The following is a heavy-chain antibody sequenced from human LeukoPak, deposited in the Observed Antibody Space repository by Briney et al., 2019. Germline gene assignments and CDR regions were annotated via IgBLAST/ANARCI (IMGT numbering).Heavy chain of an antibody. D-gene: IGHD3-10*01. CDR3: ARDLGPPRGFDY. CDR1: GASLSPYY. J-gene: IGHJ4*02. CDR2: VFYTGST. V-gene: IGHV4-59*01. Sequence: PSETLSLTCAVSGASLSPYYWSWVRQPPGKGLEWIGYVFYTGSTTYNPSLKSRLTLSVDMSKRQFSLKLNSVTAADTAVYYCARDLGPPRGFDYWGRGTPVTVSS.